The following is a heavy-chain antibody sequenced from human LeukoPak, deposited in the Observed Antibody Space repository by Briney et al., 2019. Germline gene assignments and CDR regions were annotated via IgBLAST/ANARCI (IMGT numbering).Heavy chain of an antibody. CDR1: GFTFRIYG. CDR2: ISYDGSNK. Sequence: GGSLRLSCAACGFTFRIYGMLWVREAPGKGREGVAVISYDGSNKYYADSVKGRFTISRDNSKNTLYLQMNSLRAEDTAVYYCAKERGYGAYYFDYWGQGTLVTVSS. CDR3: AKERGYGAYYFDY. D-gene: IGHD5-12*01. V-gene: IGHV3-30*18. J-gene: IGHJ4*02.